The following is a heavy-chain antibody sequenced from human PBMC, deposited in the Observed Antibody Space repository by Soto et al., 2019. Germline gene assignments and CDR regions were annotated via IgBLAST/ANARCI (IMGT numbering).Heavy chain of an antibody. D-gene: IGHD4-17*01. V-gene: IGHV4-30-4*01. J-gene: IGHJ4*02. CDR1: GGSIPHGTNS. CDR3: VRYYGARVYFDY. Sequence: SETLSITSTFSGGSIPHGTNSRSRFRQPQEEALEWIGYIYYSGSTYYNPSLKSRVTISVDTSMNQFSLNLNSVTAADTAVYYCVRYYGARVYFDYWGQGSLVTVSS. CDR2: IYYSGST.